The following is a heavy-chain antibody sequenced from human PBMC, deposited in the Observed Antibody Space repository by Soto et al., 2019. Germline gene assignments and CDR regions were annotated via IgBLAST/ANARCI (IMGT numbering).Heavy chain of an antibody. D-gene: IGHD6-13*01. V-gene: IGHV3-53*01. J-gene: IGHJ6*02. CDR1: GFTVSSNY. CDR2: IYSGVTT. Sequence: QPGGSLRLSCAASGFTVSSNYMSWVRQAPGEGLEWISLIYSGVTTYYADSVKGRFTISRDNSKNTLYLQMNSLRAEDTAVYYCAGSTIAAAAGRVGMDVWGQGTTVTVS. CDR3: AGSTIAAAAGRVGMDV.